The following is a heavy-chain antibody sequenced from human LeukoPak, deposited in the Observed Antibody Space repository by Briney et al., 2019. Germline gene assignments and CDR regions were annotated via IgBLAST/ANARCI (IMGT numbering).Heavy chain of an antibody. CDR3: ARLSLYNTQDY. J-gene: IGHJ4*02. CDR2: IFYSGST. Sequence: SQTLSLTCTVSGGSISSGGYYWSWIRQHPGKGLEWIGYIFYSGSTDYNPSLKSRVIISVDTSKNQFSLKLSSVTAADTAVYYCARLSLYNTQDYWGQGTLVTVSS. V-gene: IGHV4-31*03. CDR1: GGSISSGGYY. D-gene: IGHD5-24*01.